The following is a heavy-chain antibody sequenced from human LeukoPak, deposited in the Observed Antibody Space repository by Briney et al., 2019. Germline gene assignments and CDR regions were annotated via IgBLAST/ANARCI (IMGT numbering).Heavy chain of an antibody. CDR2: ISAYNGNT. V-gene: IGHV1-18*01. Sequence: ASVKVSCKASGYTFTSYGISWVRQAPGQGLERMGWISAYNGNTNYAQKLQGRVTMTTDTSTSTAYMELRSLRSDDTAVYYCARSARSSSWYPYYFDYWGQGTLVTVSS. J-gene: IGHJ4*02. D-gene: IGHD6-13*01. CDR3: ARSARSSSWYPYYFDY. CDR1: GYTFTSYG.